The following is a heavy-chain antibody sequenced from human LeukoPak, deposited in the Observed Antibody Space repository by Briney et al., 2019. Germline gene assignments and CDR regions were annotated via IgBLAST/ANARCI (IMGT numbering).Heavy chain of an antibody. J-gene: IGHJ3*02. CDR2: INPNSGGT. Sequence: GASVKVSCKASGYTFTGYYMHWVRQAPGQGLERMGWINPNSGGTNYAQKFQGRVTMTRDTSISTAYMELSRLRSDDTAVYYCARVSVEPAAAGVFAFDIWGQGTMVTVSS. V-gene: IGHV1-2*02. CDR1: GYTFTGYY. CDR3: ARVSVEPAAAGVFAFDI. D-gene: IGHD6-13*01.